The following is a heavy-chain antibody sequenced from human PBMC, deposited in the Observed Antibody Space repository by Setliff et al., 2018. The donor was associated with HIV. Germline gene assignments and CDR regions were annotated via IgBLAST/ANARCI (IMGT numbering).Heavy chain of an antibody. CDR1: GYSFSTYW. V-gene: IGHV5-51*01. Sequence: GESLKISCKGSGYSFSTYWIGWVRQMPGKGLEWMGIIYPDDSEIRYSPSFHGQVTISADKSINTAYLQWSSLKASDTAMYYCARHLIPGDPRYSSSWYYWGQGTLVTVSS. CDR3: ARHLIPGDPRYSSSWYY. J-gene: IGHJ4*02. D-gene: IGHD6-13*01. CDR2: IYPDDSEI.